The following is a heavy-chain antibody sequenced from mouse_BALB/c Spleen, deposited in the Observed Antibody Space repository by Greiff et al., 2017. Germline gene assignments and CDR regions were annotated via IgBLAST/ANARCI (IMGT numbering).Heavy chain of an antibody. D-gene: IGHD2-4*01. CDR3: ARGNYDYDGYYFDY. CDR2: INPNNGGT. J-gene: IGHJ2*01. Sequence: VQLQQSGPELVKPGASVQIPCKASGYTFTDYNMDWVKQSHGKSLEWIGDINPNNGGTIYNQKFKGKATLTVDKSSSTAYMELRSLTSEDTAVYYCARGNYDYDGYYFDYWGQGTTLTVSS. CDR1: GYTFTDYN. V-gene: IGHV1-18*01.